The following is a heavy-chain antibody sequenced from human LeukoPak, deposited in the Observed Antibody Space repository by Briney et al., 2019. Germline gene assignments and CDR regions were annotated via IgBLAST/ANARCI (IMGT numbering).Heavy chain of an antibody. D-gene: IGHD5-12*01. Sequence: ASVKVSCKASGYTFTGYYMHWVRQAPGQGLEWMGWINPNSGGTNYAQKFQGRVTMTRDTSISTAYMELSRLRSDDTAVYYCARIRGYSGYDHVDYWGQGTLVTVSS. CDR2: INPNSGGT. V-gene: IGHV1-2*02. J-gene: IGHJ4*02. CDR3: ARIRGYSGYDHVDY. CDR1: GYTFTGYY.